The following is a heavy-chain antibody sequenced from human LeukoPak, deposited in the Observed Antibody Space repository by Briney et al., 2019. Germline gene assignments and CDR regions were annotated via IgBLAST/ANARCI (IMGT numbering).Heavy chain of an antibody. CDR1: GYTFTSYY. V-gene: IGHV1-46*01. CDR3: AAAAGTDWRKLGPNSHQDFQH. CDR2: INPSGGST. D-gene: IGHD6-13*01. J-gene: IGHJ1*01. Sequence: ASVKVSCKASGYTFTSYYMHWVRQAPGQGLEWMGIINPSGGSTSYAQKFQGRVTMTRDTSTSTVYMELSRLRSDDTAVYYCAAAAGTDWRKLGPNSHQDFQHWGQGTLVTVSS.